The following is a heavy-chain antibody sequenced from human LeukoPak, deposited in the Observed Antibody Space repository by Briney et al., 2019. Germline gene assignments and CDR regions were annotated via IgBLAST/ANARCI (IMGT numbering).Heavy chain of an antibody. J-gene: IGHJ6*02. D-gene: IGHD3-3*01. CDR2: INAGNGNT. V-gene: IGHV1-3*01. Sequence: GASVKVSCKASGGTFTSYAMHWVRQAPGQRLEWMGWINAGNGNTKYSQKFQGRVTITRDTSASTAYMELSSLRSEDTAVYYRARDPPRITIFGVVTFLYYGMDVWGQGTTVTVSS. CDR3: ARDPPRITIFGVVTFLYYGMDV. CDR1: GGTFTSYA.